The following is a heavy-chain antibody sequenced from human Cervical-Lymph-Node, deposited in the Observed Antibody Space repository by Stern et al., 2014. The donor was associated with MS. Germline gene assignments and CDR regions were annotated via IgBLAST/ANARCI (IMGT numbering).Heavy chain of an antibody. J-gene: IGHJ4*02. CDR1: GYTFTDYG. Sequence: QVQLVQSGSELKKPGASVKVSCKASGYTFTDYGISWVRQAPGQGLEWMAWINTRTGNPTFAQGLTGRFVFSLDTSVRTAFLQISGLKAGDTATYYCARTPSLPHGPVAGSFDSWGQGTLVTVSS. CDR2: INTRTGNP. D-gene: IGHD6-19*01. CDR3: ARTPSLPHGPVAGSFDS. V-gene: IGHV7-4-1*02.